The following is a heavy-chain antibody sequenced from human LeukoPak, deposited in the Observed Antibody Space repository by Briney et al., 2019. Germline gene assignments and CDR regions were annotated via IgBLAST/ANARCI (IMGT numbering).Heavy chain of an antibody. CDR1: GDSISDDSVNKNNW. V-gene: IGHV4-4*02. CDR3: ARDSSAPRSYFALDV. Sequence: SGTLSLTCVFSGDSISDDSVNKNNWLNWFRQAPGKGLEWIGDVSLDGVTNYNPSLLGRVTISLDKSAKQVSLRLTSVTAADTAIYYCARDSSAPRSYFALDVWGQGTTVTVSS. CDR2: VSLDGVT. J-gene: IGHJ6*01. D-gene: IGHD6-19*01.